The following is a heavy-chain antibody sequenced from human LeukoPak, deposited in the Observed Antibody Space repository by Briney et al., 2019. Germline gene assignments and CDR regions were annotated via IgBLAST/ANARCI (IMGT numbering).Heavy chain of an antibody. Sequence: PSQTLSLTCTVSGGSISSGIYYWNWIRQPAGKGLEWIGRIFTSGSTKYNPSLKSRVTMSVDTSKNQFSLKLSSVTAADTAVYYCAREGKITMVRGVIRYYYMDVWGKGTTVTISS. CDR2: IFTSGST. V-gene: IGHV4-61*02. CDR1: GGSISSGIYY. D-gene: IGHD3-10*01. J-gene: IGHJ6*03. CDR3: AREGKITMVRGVIRYYYMDV.